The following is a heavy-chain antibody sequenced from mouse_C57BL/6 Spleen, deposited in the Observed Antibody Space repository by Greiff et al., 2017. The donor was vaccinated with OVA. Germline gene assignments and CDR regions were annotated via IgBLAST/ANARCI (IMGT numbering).Heavy chain of an antibody. CDR1: GYTFTSYW. J-gene: IGHJ1*03. CDR2: IDPSDSYT. D-gene: IGHD2-10*01. Sequence: QVQLQQPGAELVRPGPSVKLSCKASGYTFTSYWMHWVKQRPGQGLEWIGVIDPSDSYTNYNQKFKGKATLTVDTSSSTAYMQLSSLTSEDSAVYYCARYPTGRYWYFDVWGTGTTVTVSS. CDR3: ARYPTGRYWYFDV. V-gene: IGHV1-59*01.